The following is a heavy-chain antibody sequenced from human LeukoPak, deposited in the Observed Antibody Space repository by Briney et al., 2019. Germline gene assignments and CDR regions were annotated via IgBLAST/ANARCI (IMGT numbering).Heavy chain of an antibody. V-gene: IGHV3-23*01. CDR3: AKDQTRDFWSGYYLLPSSYFDY. J-gene: IGHJ4*02. CDR1: GFTFSSYA. D-gene: IGHD3-3*01. CDR2: ISGSGGST. Sequence: GGSLRLSCAASGFTFSSYAMSWVRQAPGKGLEWVSAISGSGGSTYYADSVKGRFTISRDNSKNTLYLQMNSLRAEDTAVYYCAKDQTRDFWSGYYLLPSSYFDYWGQGTLVTVSS.